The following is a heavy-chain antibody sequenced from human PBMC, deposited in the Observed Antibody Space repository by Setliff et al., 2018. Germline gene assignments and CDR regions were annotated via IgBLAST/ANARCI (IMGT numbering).Heavy chain of an antibody. CDR2: INPNSGAT. J-gene: IGHJ3*01. V-gene: IGHV1-2*06. CDR1: GYPFTDYY. D-gene: IGHD3-16*01. CDR3: ARSDHLVVDGFDV. Sequence: ASVKVSCKTSGYPFTDYYIHWVRQAPGQGLEWMGRINPNSGATNFAQKFQGRVTMTRDTSISTAYMDLSRLRSDDTAVYYCARSDHLVVDGFDVWGQGTMVTVSS.